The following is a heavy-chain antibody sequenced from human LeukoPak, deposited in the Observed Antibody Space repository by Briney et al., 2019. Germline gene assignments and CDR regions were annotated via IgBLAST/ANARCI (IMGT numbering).Heavy chain of an antibody. CDR2: ISYDGSNK. CDR1: GFTFTSYA. CDR3: TRPSSTTGTTFWFDP. Sequence: GGSLRLSCAASGFTFTSYAMHWVRQAPGKGLEWVAVISYDGSNKNYADSLKGRFTISRDNSKNTLYLQMNSLKTEDTAVYYCTRPSSTTGTTFWFDPWGQGTLVTVSS. J-gene: IGHJ5*02. V-gene: IGHV3-30-3*01. D-gene: IGHD1-1*01.